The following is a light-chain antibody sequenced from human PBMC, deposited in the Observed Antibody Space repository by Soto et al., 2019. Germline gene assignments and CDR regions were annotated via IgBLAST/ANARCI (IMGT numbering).Light chain of an antibody. CDR2: GAS. CDR1: QSVTSNY. Sequence: PGERATLFCRASQSVTSNYLAWYQQKPGQAPRLLIYGASSRATGIPDRFSGSGSGTDFTLTISRLEPEDFAVYYCQQHGTSPPSRTFGQGTKVEIK. V-gene: IGKV3-20*01. CDR3: QQHGTSPPSRT. J-gene: IGKJ1*01.